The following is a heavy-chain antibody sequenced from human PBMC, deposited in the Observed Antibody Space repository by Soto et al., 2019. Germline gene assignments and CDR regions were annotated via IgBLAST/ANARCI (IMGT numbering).Heavy chain of an antibody. CDR3: ARGGYGDY. D-gene: IGHD1-1*01. V-gene: IGHV1-18*01. CDR2: ISAHNGNT. Sequence: QVHLVQSGAEVKKPGASVKVSCKASGYTFTSYGITWVRQAPGQGLEWMGWISAHNGNTDHAQKLQGRVIVTRDTSTRPAYTELGSLRSDDTAVSYCARGGYGDYWGQGALVTVSS. CDR1: GYTFTSYG. J-gene: IGHJ4*02.